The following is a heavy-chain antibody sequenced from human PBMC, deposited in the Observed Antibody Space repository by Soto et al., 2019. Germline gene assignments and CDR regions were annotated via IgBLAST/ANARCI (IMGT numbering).Heavy chain of an antibody. CDR2: ISGSGGST. V-gene: IGHV3-23*01. Sequence: EVQLLESGGGLGQPGGSLRLSCAASGFTFSSYAMSWVRQAPGKGLEWVSVISGSGGSTYYADSVKGRFTISRDNSKNTLYLQMSSLRVEDTAVYYCASTPRDITRVRGVVIGDYWGQGTLVIVSS. CDR3: ASTPRDITRVRGVVIGDY. D-gene: IGHD3-10*01. J-gene: IGHJ4*02. CDR1: GFTFSSYA.